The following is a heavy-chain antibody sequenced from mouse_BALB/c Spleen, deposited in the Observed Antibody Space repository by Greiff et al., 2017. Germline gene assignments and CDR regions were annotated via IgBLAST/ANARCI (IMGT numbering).Heavy chain of an antibody. CDR3: ARIGGYEGVFDY. CDR1: GFNIKDTY. Sequence: EVQLVESGAELVKPGASVKLSCTASGFNIKDTYMHWVKQRPEQGLEWIGRIDPANGNTKYDPKFQGKATITADTSSNTAYLQLSSLTSEDTAVYYCARIGGYEGVFDYWGQGTTLTVSS. J-gene: IGHJ2*01. CDR2: IDPANGNT. V-gene: IGHV14-3*02. D-gene: IGHD2-2*01.